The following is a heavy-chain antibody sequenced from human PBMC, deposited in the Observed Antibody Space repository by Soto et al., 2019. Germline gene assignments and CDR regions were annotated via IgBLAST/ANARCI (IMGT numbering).Heavy chain of an antibody. D-gene: IGHD2-15*01. J-gene: IGHJ5*02. CDR1: GFTFSSYW. CDR3: TRYVVAATLVWFDP. V-gene: IGHV3-7*01. Sequence: GSLRLSCAASGFTFSSYWMSWVRQAPGKGLEWVANIKQDGSEKYYVDSVKGRFTISRDNAKNSLYLQMNSLRAEDTAVYYCTRYVVAATLVWFDPWGQGTLVTVSS. CDR2: IKQDGSEK.